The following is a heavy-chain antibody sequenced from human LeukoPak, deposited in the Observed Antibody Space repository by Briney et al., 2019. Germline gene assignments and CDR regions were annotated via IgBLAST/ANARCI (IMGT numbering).Heavy chain of an antibody. D-gene: IGHD1-26*01. CDR1: GYTFTSYY. Sequence: ASVKVSCKASGYTFTSYYMHWVRQAPGQGLEWMGIINPSGGSTSYAQKFQGRVTMTRDMSTSTVYMELSSLRSEHTAVYYCARGGRVGATDNWFDPWGQGTLVTVS. CDR2: INPSGGST. V-gene: IGHV1-46*01. CDR3: ARGGRVGATDNWFDP. J-gene: IGHJ5*02.